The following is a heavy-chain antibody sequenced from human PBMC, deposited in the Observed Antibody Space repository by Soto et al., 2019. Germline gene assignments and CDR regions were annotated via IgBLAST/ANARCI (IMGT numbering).Heavy chain of an antibody. J-gene: IGHJ4*02. V-gene: IGHV4-34*01. CDR2: INHSGST. Sequence: PSETLSLTCAVYTGSFSGYYWTWIRQPPGKGLEWIGEINHSGSTNYNPSLKSRVTISVDEAKNQFSLKLSSVTAADTAVYYCGRDNWGSIDFWGQGIQVTVSS. D-gene: IGHD7-27*01. CDR1: TGSFSGYY. CDR3: GRDNWGSIDF.